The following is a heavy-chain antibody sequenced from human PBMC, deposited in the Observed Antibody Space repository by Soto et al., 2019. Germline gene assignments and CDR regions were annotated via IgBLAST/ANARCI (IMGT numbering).Heavy chain of an antibody. CDR3: ARARGGYFDY. J-gene: IGHJ4*02. V-gene: IGHV4-59*08. CDR1: GGSISSYY. CDR2: IYNSGST. Sequence: PSETLSLTCTVSGGSISSYYWSLIRQPPGKGLEWIGYIYNSGSTNFNPSLKSRVPISVDTSRNQFSLKLSSVTAADTAVYYCARARGGYFDYWGQGTLVTVSS.